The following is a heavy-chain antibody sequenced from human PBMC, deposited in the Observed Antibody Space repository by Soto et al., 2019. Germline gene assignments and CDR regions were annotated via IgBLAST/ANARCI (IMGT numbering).Heavy chain of an antibody. Sequence: GGSLRLSCAASGFNLSHPWMTWVRQAAGKGLEWVGRIKSETDGGTADYAAPVKGRITISGDDSKNTVYLQMNSLKTEDTAVYYCTTGIYYDLLTGYHDVAYWGQGTLVTVYS. J-gene: IGHJ4*02. CDR1: GFNLSHPW. CDR2: IKSETDGGTA. D-gene: IGHD3-9*01. V-gene: IGHV3-15*01. CDR3: TTGIYYDLLTGYHDVAY.